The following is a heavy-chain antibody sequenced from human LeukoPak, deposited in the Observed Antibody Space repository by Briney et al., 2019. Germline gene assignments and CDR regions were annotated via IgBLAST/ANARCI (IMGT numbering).Heavy chain of an antibody. CDR3: ARIASVAGNIDY. CDR1: GFSLSTSGMR. CDR2: IDWDDDK. V-gene: IGHV2-70*04. D-gene: IGHD6-19*01. J-gene: IGHJ4*02. Sequence: SGPTLVNPTQTFTLTCTFSGFSLSTSGMRVSWIRQPPGKALEWLARIDWDDDKFYSTSLKTRLTISKDTSKNQVVLTMTNMDPVDTATYYCARIASVAGNIDYWGQGTLVTVSS.